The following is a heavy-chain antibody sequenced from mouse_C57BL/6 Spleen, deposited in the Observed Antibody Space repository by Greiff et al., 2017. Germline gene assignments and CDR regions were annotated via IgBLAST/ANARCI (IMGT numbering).Heavy chain of an antibody. Sequence: ESGAELVRPGASVTLSCKASGYTFTDYEMHWVKQTPVHGLEWIGAIDPETGGTAYNQKFKGKAILTADKSTSTAYMELRSLTSEDSAVYYCTITTVVEDYAMDYWGQGTSVTVSS. V-gene: IGHV1-15*01. CDR2: IDPETGGT. CDR3: TITTVVEDYAMDY. J-gene: IGHJ4*01. D-gene: IGHD1-1*01. CDR1: GYTFTDYE.